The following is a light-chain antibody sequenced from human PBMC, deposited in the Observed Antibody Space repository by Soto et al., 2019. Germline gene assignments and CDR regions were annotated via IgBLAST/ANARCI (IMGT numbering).Light chain of an antibody. CDR1: QSVSSNY. CDR3: QQHGGSPSYT. V-gene: IGKV3-20*01. Sequence: EIVLTQSPGTLSFSPGERATLSCRASQSVSSNYLAWYQQKPGQAPRLLIYGASSRATGITDRFSGSVSGTDFTLTISRLEPEDFAVYYCQQHGGSPSYTFGQGTKLEIQ. J-gene: IGKJ2*01. CDR2: GAS.